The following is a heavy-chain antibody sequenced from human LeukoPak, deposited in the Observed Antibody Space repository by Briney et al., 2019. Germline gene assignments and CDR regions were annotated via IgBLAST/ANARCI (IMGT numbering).Heavy chain of an antibody. D-gene: IGHD2-2*01. J-gene: IGHJ3*02. V-gene: IGHV1-8*01. Sequence: GASVKVSCKASGYTFTSYDINWVRQATGQGLEWMGWMNPNSGNTGYAQKFQGRVTMTRNTSISKAYMELSSLRSEDTAVYYCARVQEYCSSTSCPDAFDIWGQGTMVTVSS. CDR3: ARVQEYCSSTSCPDAFDI. CDR1: GYTFTSYD. CDR2: MNPNSGNT.